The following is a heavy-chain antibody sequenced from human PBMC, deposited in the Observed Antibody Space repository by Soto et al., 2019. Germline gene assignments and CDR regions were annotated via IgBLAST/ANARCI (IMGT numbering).Heavy chain of an antibody. CDR3: ARDPPYGAYDWFDP. CDR2: INHSGST. J-gene: IGHJ5*02. Sequence: QVQLQQWGAGLLKPSETLSLTCAAYGGSFSGYYWSWIRQPPGKGLEWIGEINHSGSTNYNPSLKSRVTISVDTSKNQFSLKLSSVTAADTAVYYCARDPPYGAYDWFDPWGQGTLVTVSS. D-gene: IGHD4-17*01. V-gene: IGHV4-34*01. CDR1: GGSFSGYY.